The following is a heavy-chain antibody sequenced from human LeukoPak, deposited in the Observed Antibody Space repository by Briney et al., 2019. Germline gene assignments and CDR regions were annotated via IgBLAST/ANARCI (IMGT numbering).Heavy chain of an antibody. CDR3: ASTRLRSGGYSGSYGI. V-gene: IGHV4-30-4*08. J-gene: IGHJ3*02. D-gene: IGHD1-26*01. CDR2: IYYSGST. CDR1: GGSISSGDYY. Sequence: SETLSLTCTVSGGSISSGDYYWSWIRQPPGKGLEWIGYIYYSGSTYYNPSLKSRVTISVDTSKNQFSLKLSSVTAADTAVYYCASTRLRSGGYSGSYGIWGQGTMVTVSS.